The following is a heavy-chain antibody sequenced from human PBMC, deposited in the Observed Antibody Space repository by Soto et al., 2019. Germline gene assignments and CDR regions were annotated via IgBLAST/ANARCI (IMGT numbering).Heavy chain of an antibody. Sequence: QVQLVQSGAEVKKPGSSVKVSCKASGGTFSSYTISWVRQAPGQGLEWMGRIIPILGIANYAQKFQGRVTITADKSTSTAYMELSSLRSEDTAVYYCARSGWYDSSGYTYYYGMDVWGQGTTVTVSS. CDR3: ARSGWYDSSGYTYYYGMDV. D-gene: IGHD3-22*01. V-gene: IGHV1-69*02. CDR2: IIPILGIA. CDR1: GGTFSSYT. J-gene: IGHJ6*02.